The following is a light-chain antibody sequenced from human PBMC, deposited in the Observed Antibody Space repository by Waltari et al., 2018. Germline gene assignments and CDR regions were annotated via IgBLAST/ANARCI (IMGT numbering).Light chain of an antibody. CDR1: QSVLYSSNNKNY. V-gene: IGKV4-1*01. Sequence: DIMMTQSPESLAVSLGERATINCKSSQSVLYSSNNKNYLAWYQQKPGQPPILLIYWASTRESGVPDRFSGSGSGTDFTLTISSLQAEDVAVYYCQQYYTTPLTFGVGTKVEIK. J-gene: IGKJ4*01. CDR3: QQYYTTPLT. CDR2: WAS.